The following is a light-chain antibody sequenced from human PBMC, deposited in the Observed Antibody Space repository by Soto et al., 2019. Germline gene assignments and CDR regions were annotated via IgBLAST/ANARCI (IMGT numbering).Light chain of an antibody. CDR2: KAS. CDR1: QSINTW. Sequence: DIQMTQSPSTLSASVGDRVTITCRASQSINTWLAWYQLKPGRAPKLLIYKASTLESGVSSRFSGSGSGTAFTLTISSLQPDDFATYYCQPYQTYSQFGQGTKVEIK. V-gene: IGKV1-5*03. J-gene: IGKJ1*01. CDR3: QPYQTYSQ.